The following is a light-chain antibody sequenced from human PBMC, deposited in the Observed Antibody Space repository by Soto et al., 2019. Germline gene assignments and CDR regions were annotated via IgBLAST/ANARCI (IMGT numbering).Light chain of an antibody. CDR2: RNN. J-gene: IGLJ1*01. Sequence: QAVVTQPPSASGTPGQRVTISCSGSSSNIGSNYVYWYQQLPGTAPKLLIYRNNERPSGVPDRFSGSKSGTSASLAISGLRSEDEADYYCAAWDDSLRGSSVFGTGTQLTVL. CDR1: SSNIGSNY. V-gene: IGLV1-47*01. CDR3: AAWDDSLRGSSV.